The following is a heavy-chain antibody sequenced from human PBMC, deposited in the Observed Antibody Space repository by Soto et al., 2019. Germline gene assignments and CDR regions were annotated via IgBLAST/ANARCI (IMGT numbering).Heavy chain of an antibody. CDR3: ARANYDFWSGSTKYYYYYMDV. V-gene: IGHV4-4*02. Sequence: QVQLQESGPGLVKPSGTLSLTCAVSSDSISGSNWWSWVHQPPGKGLEWIGEIYHRGSTNYNPSLKSRVTISVDKSKNQFSLKLSSVTAADTAVYYCARANYDFWSGSTKYYYYYMDVWGKGTSVTVSS. CDR1: SDSISGSNW. CDR2: IYHRGST. J-gene: IGHJ6*03. D-gene: IGHD3-3*01.